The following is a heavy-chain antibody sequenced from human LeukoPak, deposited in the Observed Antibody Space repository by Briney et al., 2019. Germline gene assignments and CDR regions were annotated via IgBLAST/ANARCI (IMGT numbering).Heavy chain of an antibody. CDR2: LYSDGTT. Sequence: PGGSLRLSCAASGFIVSTNYMSWVRQAPGKGLEWVSVLYSDGTTYYADSVKGRFTISRDNSKNTLYLQMNNLGAEDTAVYYCARAAYDSNGYTANHDYWGQGTLVTVSS. J-gene: IGHJ4*02. CDR1: GFIVSTNY. V-gene: IGHV3-53*01. D-gene: IGHD3-22*01. CDR3: ARAAYDSNGYTANHDY.